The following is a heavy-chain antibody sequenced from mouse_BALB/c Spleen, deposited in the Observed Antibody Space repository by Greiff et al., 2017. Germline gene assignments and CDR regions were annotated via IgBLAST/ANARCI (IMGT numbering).Heavy chain of an antibody. CDR3: ARQNFFFDY. V-gene: IGHV5-12-2*01. CDR2: ISNGGGST. CDR1: GFTFSSYT. J-gene: IGHJ2*01. Sequence: EVKLMESGGGLVQPGGSLKLSCAASGFTFSSYTMSWVRQTPEKRLEWVAYISNGGGSTYYPDTVKGRFTISRDNAKNTLYLQMSSLKSEDTAMYYCARQNFFFDYWGQGTTLTVSS.